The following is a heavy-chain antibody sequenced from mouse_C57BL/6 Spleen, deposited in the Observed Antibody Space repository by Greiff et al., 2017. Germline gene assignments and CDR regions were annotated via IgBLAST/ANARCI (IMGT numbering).Heavy chain of an antibody. V-gene: IGHV1-22*01. Sequence: EVKLMESGPELVKPGASVKMSCKASGYTFTDYNMHWVKQSHGKSLEWIGYINPNNGGTSYNQKFKGKATLTVNKSSSTAYMELRSLTSEDSAVYYCARGVVYYAMDYWGQGTSVTVSS. CDR2: INPNNGGT. J-gene: IGHJ4*01. CDR3: ARGVVYYAMDY. D-gene: IGHD1-1*02. CDR1: GYTFTDYN.